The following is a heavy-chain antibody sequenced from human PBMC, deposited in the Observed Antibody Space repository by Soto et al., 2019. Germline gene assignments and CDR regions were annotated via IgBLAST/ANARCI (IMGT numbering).Heavy chain of an antibody. CDR3: ARDLLPYSSGWYRSAPYYFDY. CDR2: IYHSGST. D-gene: IGHD6-19*01. Sequence: QVQLQESGPGLVKPLGTLSLTCAVSGGSISSSNWWSWVRQPPGKGLEWIGEIYHSGSTNYNPSLKSRVTISVDKSKNQFSLKLSSVTAADTAVYYCARDLLPYSSGWYRSAPYYFDYWGQGTLVTVSS. V-gene: IGHV4-4*02. CDR1: GGSISSSNW. J-gene: IGHJ4*02.